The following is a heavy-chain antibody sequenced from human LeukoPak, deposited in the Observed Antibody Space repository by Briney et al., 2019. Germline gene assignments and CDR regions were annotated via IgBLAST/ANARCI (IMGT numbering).Heavy chain of an antibody. CDR2: IYPGDSDT. V-gene: IGHV5-51*01. D-gene: IGHD4-17*01. CDR3: ARLSGDYLGN. Sequence: GESLKISCKGSGFRFTSYWIGWVRQMPGKGLEWMGTIYPGDSDTRYSPSFQGQVTISADKPTSTAYLQWSSLKASDTAMYYCARLSGDYLGNWGQGTLVTVSS. CDR1: GFRFTSYW. J-gene: IGHJ4*02.